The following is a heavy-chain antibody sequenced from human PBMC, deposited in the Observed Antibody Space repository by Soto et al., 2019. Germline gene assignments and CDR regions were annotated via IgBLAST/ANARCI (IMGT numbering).Heavy chain of an antibody. V-gene: IGHV3-30*02. D-gene: IGHD2-15*01. CDR1: GFHFADVG. CDR3: VRDDIGDPNGFDI. CDR2: IPNDASYK. Sequence: PGGCLTLYCPPDGFHFADVGMPWVREASGKWLVGVGLIPNDASYKYEADSVNGRFTIARDNSKNTLYLQMDSLRVEDTALYYCVRDDIGDPNGFDIWGQGT. J-gene: IGHJ3*02.